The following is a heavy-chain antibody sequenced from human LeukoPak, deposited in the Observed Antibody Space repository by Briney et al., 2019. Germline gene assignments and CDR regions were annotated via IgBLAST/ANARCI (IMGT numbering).Heavy chain of an antibody. J-gene: IGHJ4*02. V-gene: IGHV4-61*02. CDR3: ARAGSGLDY. D-gene: IGHD2-15*01. CDR1: GGSISSGSYY. Sequence: MPSETLSLTCTVSGGSISSGSYYWSWIRQPAGKGLEWIGRIYTSGSTNYNPSLKSRVTISVDTSKNQFSLKLSSVTAADTAVYYCARAGSGLDYWGQGTLVTVSS. CDR2: IYTSGST.